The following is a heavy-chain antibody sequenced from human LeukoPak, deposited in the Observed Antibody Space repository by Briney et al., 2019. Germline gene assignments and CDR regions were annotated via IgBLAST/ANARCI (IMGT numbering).Heavy chain of an antibody. V-gene: IGHV4-39*07. CDR2: IYTSGGT. J-gene: IGHJ4*02. CDR3: ASPFGYCSGGTCNGY. CDR1: GGSVSSSGSS. D-gene: IGHD2-15*01. Sequence: PSETLSLTCTVSGGSVSSSGSSWGWIRQPPGKGLEWIGRIYTSGGTNYNPSLKSRVTMSIDTSKNQFSLKLSSVTAADTAVYYCASPFGYCSGGTCNGYWGRGTLVTVSS.